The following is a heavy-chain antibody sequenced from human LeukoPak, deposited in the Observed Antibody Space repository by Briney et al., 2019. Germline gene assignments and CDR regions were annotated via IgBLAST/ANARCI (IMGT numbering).Heavy chain of an antibody. CDR2: ISWYSGSI. J-gene: IGHJ3*02. CDR3: AKGYYDSSGYYPRSHDGFDI. V-gene: IGHV3-9*03. CDR1: GFIFDEYA. Sequence: PGGSLRLSFAASGFIFDEYAMYWVRQAPGKGLAWVSGISWYSGSIGYADSVKGRFTISRDNAKNSLYLEMNSLRAEDMALYYCAKGYYDSSGYYPRSHDGFDIWGQGTMVTVSS. D-gene: IGHD3-22*01.